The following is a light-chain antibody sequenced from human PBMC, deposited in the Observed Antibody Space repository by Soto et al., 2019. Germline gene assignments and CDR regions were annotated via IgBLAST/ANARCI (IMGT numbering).Light chain of an antibody. CDR3: QQYNNWPPVT. Sequence: VVMTQSPATLSVSPGERATLSCRASQSVSRNVAWYKQTPGQAPRLLIYGASTRATGIPARLSGSGSGTEFTLTITSLQSEDFAVYYCQQYNNWPPVTFGGGTKVEI. CDR2: GAS. V-gene: IGKV3-15*01. CDR1: QSVSRN. J-gene: IGKJ4*01.